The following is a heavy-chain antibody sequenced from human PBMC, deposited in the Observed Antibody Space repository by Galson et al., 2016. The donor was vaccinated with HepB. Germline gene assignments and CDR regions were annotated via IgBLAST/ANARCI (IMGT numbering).Heavy chain of an antibody. D-gene: IGHD7-27*01. V-gene: IGHV1-8*01. CDR3: ARNIYGTGDFDY. Sequence: QSGAEVKKPGESLRISCKASGYTSSSYDINWVRQATGQGLEWIGWMTPNSGKTGYAQKFQGRVTLIRDTSISTAYMELTGLGSEDTAVYYCARNIYGTGDFDYWGQGTLVTVSS. J-gene: IGHJ4*02. CDR2: MTPNSGKT. CDR1: GYTSSSYD.